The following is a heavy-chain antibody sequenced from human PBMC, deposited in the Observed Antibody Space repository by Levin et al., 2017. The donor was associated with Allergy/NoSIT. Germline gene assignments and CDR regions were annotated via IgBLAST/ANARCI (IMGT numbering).Heavy chain of an antibody. CDR1: GFTFSSYD. J-gene: IGHJ2*01. CDR3: ARAFIAVAGYWYFDL. D-gene: IGHD6-19*01. Sequence: TGGSLRLSCAASGFTFSSYDMHWVRQATGKGLEWVSAIGTAGDTYYPGSVKGRFTISRENAKNSLYLQMNSLRAGDTAVYYCARAFIAVAGYWYFDLWGRGTLVTVSS. CDR2: IGTAGDT. V-gene: IGHV3-13*04.